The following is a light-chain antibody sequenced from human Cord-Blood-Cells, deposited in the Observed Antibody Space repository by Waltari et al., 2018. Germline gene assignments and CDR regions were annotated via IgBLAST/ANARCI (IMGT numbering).Light chain of an antibody. V-gene: IGKV4-1*01. J-gene: IGKJ3*01. CDR2: WAS. CDR1: QWALYSFNNKNY. CDR3: QQYYSTPRGFT. Sequence: IVMTHYPDSPAVSLGVGATLHCNSSQWALYSFNNKNYLAWYQQKPGQPPKLLSYWASTRESGVPDRFSGSGSGTDFTLTISSLQAEDVAVYYCQQYYSTPRGFTFGPGTKVDIK.